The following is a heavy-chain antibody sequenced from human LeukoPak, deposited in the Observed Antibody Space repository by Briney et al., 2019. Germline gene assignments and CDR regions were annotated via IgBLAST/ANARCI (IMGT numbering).Heavy chain of an antibody. CDR3: ARACSSSRGDNWFDP. CDR2: MNPNSGNT. D-gene: IGHD6-6*01. Sequence: ASVKVSCKASGYTFTSYDINWVRQATGQGLEWMGWMNPNSGNTGYAQKFQGRVTITRNTSISTAYMELSSLRSEDTAVYYCARACSSSRGDNWFDPWGQGTLVTVSS. V-gene: IGHV1-8*03. J-gene: IGHJ5*02. CDR1: GYTFTSYD.